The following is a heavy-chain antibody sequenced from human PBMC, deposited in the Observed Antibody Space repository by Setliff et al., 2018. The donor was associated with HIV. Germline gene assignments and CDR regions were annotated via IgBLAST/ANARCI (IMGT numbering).Heavy chain of an antibody. CDR2: ISIGSGGAI. CDR1: GFTFSDYY. D-gene: IGHD3-3*01. V-gene: IGHV3-11*04. J-gene: IGHJ6*02. CDR3: ARDYLYYNLYNGSPVYGMDV. Sequence: GGSLRLSCAGSGSGGSGFTFSDYYMSWVRQAPGKGLEWVSSISIGSGGAIDYADSVQGRFTISRDNSKNSLYLQMNSLRVEDTAVYYCARDYLYYNLYNGSPVYGMDVWGQGTTVTVSS.